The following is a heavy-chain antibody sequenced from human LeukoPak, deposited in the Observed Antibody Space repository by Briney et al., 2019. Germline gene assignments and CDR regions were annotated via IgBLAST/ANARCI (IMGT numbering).Heavy chain of an antibody. CDR3: ARQGYCGGDCYRGFDY. D-gene: IGHD2-21*02. CDR1: GYSFTSYW. CDR2: VYPGDSDT. V-gene: IGHV5-51*01. Sequence: GESLMISCKGPGYSFTSYWIGWVRQMPGKGLEWMGIVYPGDSDTRYSPSFQGQVTISADKSISTAYLQWSSLKASDTAMYYCARQGYCGGDCYRGFDYWGQGTLVTVSS. J-gene: IGHJ4*02.